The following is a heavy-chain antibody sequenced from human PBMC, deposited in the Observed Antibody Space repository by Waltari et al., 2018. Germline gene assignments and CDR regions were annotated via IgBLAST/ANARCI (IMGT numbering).Heavy chain of an antibody. CDR1: GGSISSYY. Sequence: QVQLQESGPGLVKPSETLSLTCTVSGGSISSYYWSWIRQPAGKGLEWIGRIYTSGRTNNNPPLKRRGAMSVETTKNQHSWMLRSVTAADTAVDYCARGRGVGATSKFGASYYYYYMDVWGKGTTVTISS. V-gene: IGHV4-4*07. CDR2: IYTSGRT. D-gene: IGHD1-26*01. CDR3: ARGRGVGATSKFGASYYYYYMDV. J-gene: IGHJ6*03.